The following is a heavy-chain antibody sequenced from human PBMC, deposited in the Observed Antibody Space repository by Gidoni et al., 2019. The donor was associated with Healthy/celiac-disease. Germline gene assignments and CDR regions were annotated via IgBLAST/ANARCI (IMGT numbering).Heavy chain of an antibody. CDR3: AKYLSGSYYSDY. CDR1: GFTFSSHG. J-gene: IGHJ4*02. V-gene: IGHV3-23*01. CDR2: ISGSGVST. D-gene: IGHD1-26*01. Sequence: EVQLLESGGGLVQPGGSLRLSCAASGFTFSSHGMTWVRQAPEKGLEWVSSISGSGVSTYYADSVKGRFTISRDNSKNTLYLQMNSLRAEDTAIYFCAKYLSGSYYSDYWGQGTLVTVSS.